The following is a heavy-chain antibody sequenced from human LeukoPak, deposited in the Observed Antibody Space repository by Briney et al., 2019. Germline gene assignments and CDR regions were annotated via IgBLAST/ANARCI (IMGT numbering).Heavy chain of an antibody. Sequence: SETLSLTCAVYGGSFSGYYWSWIRQPPGKGLEWIGEINHSGSTNYNPSLKSRVTISVDTSKNQFSLKLSSVTAADTAVYYCARALWFPLDYWGQGTLVTVSS. V-gene: IGHV4-34*01. CDR3: ARALWFPLDY. J-gene: IGHJ4*02. CDR2: INHSGST. CDR1: GGSFSGYY. D-gene: IGHD2-21*01.